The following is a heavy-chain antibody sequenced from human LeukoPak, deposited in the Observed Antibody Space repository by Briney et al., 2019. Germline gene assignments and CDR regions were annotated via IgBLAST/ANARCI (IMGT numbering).Heavy chain of an antibody. CDR1: GFTFSSYE. V-gene: IGHV3-30*02. CDR3: AYYHVNEEPPTF. CDR2: VRYDSSNK. D-gene: IGHD1-1*01. Sequence: GGSLRLSCAASGFTFSSYEMNWVRQAPGKGLEWVAFVRYDSSNKYYADSVKGRFTVSRDNSKNMLYLQMNSLRAEDTAVYYCAYYHVNEEPPTFWGQGTLVTVSS. J-gene: IGHJ4*02.